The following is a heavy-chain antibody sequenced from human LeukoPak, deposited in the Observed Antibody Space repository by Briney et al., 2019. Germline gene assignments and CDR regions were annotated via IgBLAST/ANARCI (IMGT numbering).Heavy chain of an antibody. D-gene: IGHD4-17*01. CDR2: INPSGGST. V-gene: IGHV1-46*03. J-gene: IGHJ4*02. Sequence: GASVKVSCKASGYTFTSYYMHWVRQAPGQGLEWMGIINPSGGSTSYAQKFQGRVTMTRDTSTSTVYMELSSLRSEDTAVYYCARVSSVSGDYSRGNDYWGQGTLVTVSS. CDR1: GYTFTSYY. CDR3: ARVSSVSGDYSRGNDY.